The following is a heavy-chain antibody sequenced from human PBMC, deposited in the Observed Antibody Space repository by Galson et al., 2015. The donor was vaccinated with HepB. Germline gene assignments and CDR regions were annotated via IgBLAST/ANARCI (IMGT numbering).Heavy chain of an antibody. V-gene: IGHV3-7*01. CDR2: IKQDGSEK. J-gene: IGHJ5*02. D-gene: IGHD2-2*01. CDR1: GFTFSSYW. CDR3: AKDRLGPRYCSSTSCYSGVGDLFDP. Sequence: SLRLSCAASGFTFSSYWMSWVRQAPGKGLEWVANIKQDGSEKYYVDSVKGRFTISRDNAKNSLYLQMNSLRAEDTAVYYCAKDRLGPRYCSSTSCYSGVGDLFDPWGQGTLVTVSS.